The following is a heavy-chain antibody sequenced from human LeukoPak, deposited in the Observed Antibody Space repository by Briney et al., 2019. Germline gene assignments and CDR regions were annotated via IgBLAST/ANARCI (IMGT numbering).Heavy chain of an antibody. CDR2: ISAYNDNT. V-gene: IGHV1-18*01. Sequence: ASVKVSCKASGYTFSNYGISWVRQAPGQGLKWMGWISAYNDNTNYAQKLQGRITMTTDTSTSTAYMELRSLRSDDTAVYYCAREPHSSSWVFDNWGQGTLVTVSS. D-gene: IGHD6-13*01. CDR3: AREPHSSSWVFDN. CDR1: GYTFSNYG. J-gene: IGHJ4*02.